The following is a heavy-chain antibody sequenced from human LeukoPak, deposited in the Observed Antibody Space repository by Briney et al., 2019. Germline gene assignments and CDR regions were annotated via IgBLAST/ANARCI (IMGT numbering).Heavy chain of an antibody. CDR2: ITSSSSTI. J-gene: IGHJ4*02. CDR3: AREYSSSSGSVSDY. CDR1: GFTFSSYD. D-gene: IGHD6-6*01. V-gene: IGHV3-48*02. Sequence: GGSLRLSCAASGFTFSSYDTNWVRQAPGKGLEWVSYITSSSSTIYYADSVKGRFTISRDNAKNSLYLQMNSLRDEDTAVYYCAREYSSSSGSVSDYWGQGTLVTVSS.